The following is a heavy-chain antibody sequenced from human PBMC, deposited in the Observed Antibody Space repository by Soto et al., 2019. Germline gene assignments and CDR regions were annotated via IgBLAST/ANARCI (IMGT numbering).Heavy chain of an antibody. V-gene: IGHV3-9*01. D-gene: IGHD6-19*01. CDR3: AKDRGLVLSFYFDY. J-gene: IGHJ4*02. CDR1: GFTFDDYA. CDR2: ISWNSGSI. Sequence: GGSLRLSCAASGFTFDDYAMHWVRPAPGKGLEWVSGISWNSGSIGYADSVKGRFTISRDNAKNSLYLQMNSLRAEDTALYYCAKDRGLVLSFYFDYWGQGTLVTVSS.